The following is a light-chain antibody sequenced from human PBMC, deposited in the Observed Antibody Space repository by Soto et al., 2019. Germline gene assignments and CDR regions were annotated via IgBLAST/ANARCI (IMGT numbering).Light chain of an antibody. V-gene: IGKV1-8*01. CDR1: QGISSY. CDR3: QQYYSPLT. J-gene: IGKJ4*01. CDR2: AAS. Sequence: AIRMTQSPSSLSASTGDRVTITCRASQGISSYLAWYQQKPGKAPKLLIYAASTLQSGVPSRFSGSGSGTDFTLTISCLQSEDFATCYCQQYYSPLTFGGGTKGEIK.